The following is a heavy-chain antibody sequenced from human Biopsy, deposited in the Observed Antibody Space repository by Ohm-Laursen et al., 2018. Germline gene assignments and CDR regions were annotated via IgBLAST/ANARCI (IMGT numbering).Heavy chain of an antibody. CDR1: GSTFHTYA. CDR2: IDVSDYNT. Sequence: LSLTCAASGSTFHTYAMNWVRQAPGKGLEWVAHIDVSDYNTYYADSVRGRFTISRDNSKQMVHLEINSLTADDTAVYYCVKQWGGYNFDSWGQGTLVTVSS. J-gene: IGHJ5*01. V-gene: IGHV3-23*01. D-gene: IGHD1-14*01. CDR3: VKQWGGYNFDS.